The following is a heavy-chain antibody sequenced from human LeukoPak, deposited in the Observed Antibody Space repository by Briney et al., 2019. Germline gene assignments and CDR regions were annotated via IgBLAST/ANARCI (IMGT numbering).Heavy chain of an antibody. CDR1: GGSFSDYY. J-gene: IGHJ4*02. CDR2: INHSGST. D-gene: IGHD3-22*01. V-gene: IGHV4-34*01. CDR3: ARHVYYDSSGDPYFDY. Sequence: SETLSLTCAVYGGSFSDYYWTWIRQPPGKGLEWIGEINHSGSTKYNPSLKSRVTISIDTSKNQFSLKLSSVTAADTAVYYCARHVYYDSSGDPYFDYWGQGTLVTVSS.